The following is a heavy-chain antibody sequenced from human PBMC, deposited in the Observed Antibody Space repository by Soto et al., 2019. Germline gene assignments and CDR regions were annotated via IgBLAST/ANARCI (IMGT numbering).Heavy chain of an antibody. Sequence: QVQLVQSGAEVKKPGSSVKVSCKASGGTFSSYAISWVRQAPGQGLEWMGGIIPIFDTADYAQKFQGRVTITADESTSTAYMELSSLRSEVTAVYYCASHGITGTWVYYYGMDVWGQGSTVTVSS. J-gene: IGHJ6*02. D-gene: IGHD1-7*01. V-gene: IGHV1-69*12. CDR2: IIPIFDTA. CDR1: GGTFSSYA. CDR3: ASHGITGTWVYYYGMDV.